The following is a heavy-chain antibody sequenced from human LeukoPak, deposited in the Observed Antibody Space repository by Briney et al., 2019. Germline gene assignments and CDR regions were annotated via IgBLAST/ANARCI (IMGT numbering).Heavy chain of an antibody. D-gene: IGHD1-7*01. CDR3: ARGAAGTTPDYYYFGMDV. J-gene: IGHJ6*02. CDR1: GYRFTDYW. V-gene: IGHV5-51*01. CDR2: IYPGDSDT. Sequence: GESLKISCKGSGYRFTDYWIVWVRQMPGKGLEWMGVIYPGDSDTRYSPSFQGQVTISADKSINTAHLQWSSLKASDTAMYYCARGAAGTTPDYYYFGMDVWGQGTTVTVS.